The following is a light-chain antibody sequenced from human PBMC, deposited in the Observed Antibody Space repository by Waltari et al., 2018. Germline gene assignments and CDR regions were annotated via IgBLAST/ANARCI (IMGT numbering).Light chain of an antibody. CDR1: SSDVGGYDL. J-gene: IGLJ3*02. Sequence: QTDLTQPASVSGSPGQSITISCTGTSSDVGGYDLVLWYQQHPGKAPKLIIYEVSERPSGLSNRFSGSKSGNTASLTISGLQAEDEAAYYCCSYAGSRDFWVFGGGTKLTVL. V-gene: IGLV2-23*02. CDR2: EVS. CDR3: CSYAGSRDFWV.